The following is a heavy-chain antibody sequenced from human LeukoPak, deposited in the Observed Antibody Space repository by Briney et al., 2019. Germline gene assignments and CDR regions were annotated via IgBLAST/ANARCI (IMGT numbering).Heavy chain of an antibody. Sequence: GGSLRLSCAASGFTFSSYGMHWVRQASGKGLEWVAVIWYDGSNKYYADSVKGRFTISRDNSKNTLYLQMNSLRAEDTAVYYCARESGSSTYFDYWGQGTLVTVSS. CDR1: GFTFSSYG. J-gene: IGHJ4*02. CDR2: IWYDGSNK. CDR3: ARESGSSTYFDY. D-gene: IGHD6-13*01. V-gene: IGHV3-33*01.